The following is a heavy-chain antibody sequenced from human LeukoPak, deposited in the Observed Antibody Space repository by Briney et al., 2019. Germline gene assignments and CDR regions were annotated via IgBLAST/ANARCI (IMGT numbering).Heavy chain of an antibody. CDR3: ARVLKSSGSPDY. V-gene: IGHV4-31*03. Sequence: SQTLSLTCTVSGGSISSADYYWSWIRQHPGKGLEWIGYIYYSGSTYYNPSLKSRVTISVDTSKNQFSLKLSSVTAADTAVYYCARVLKSSGSPDYWGQGTLVTVSS. CDR1: GGSISSADYY. CDR2: IYYSGST. J-gene: IGHJ4*02. D-gene: IGHD3-22*01.